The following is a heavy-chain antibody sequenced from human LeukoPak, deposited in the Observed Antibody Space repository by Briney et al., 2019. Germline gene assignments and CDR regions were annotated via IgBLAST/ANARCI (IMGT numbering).Heavy chain of an antibody. CDR1: GFTFSSYS. CDR2: LSGSGGST. Sequence: GGSLRLSCAASGFTFSSYSMNWVRQAPGKGLEWVSALSGSGGSTYYADSVKGRFTVSRDNSKNTLYLQMNSLRAEDTAVYYCAKDPCSLYSGSYYFDYWGQGTLVTVSS. J-gene: IGHJ4*02. D-gene: IGHD1-26*01. V-gene: IGHV3-23*01. CDR3: AKDPCSLYSGSYYFDY.